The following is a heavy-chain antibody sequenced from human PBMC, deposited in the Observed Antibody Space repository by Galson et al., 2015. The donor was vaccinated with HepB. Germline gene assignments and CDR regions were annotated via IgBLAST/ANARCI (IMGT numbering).Heavy chain of an antibody. CDR1: GYRFSTYS. D-gene: IGHD2-15*01. V-gene: IGHV1-18*01. CDR2: ISPYNGDT. Sequence: SVKVSCKASGYRFSTYSITWVRQAPGQGLEWMGWISPYNGDTKYARKFQGRVTMTTDTITSTAYMELRSLRADDTAVYYCARGALVGAVGGIQNNWFDPWGQGTLVTVSS. CDR3: ARGALVGAVGGIQNNWFDP. J-gene: IGHJ5*02.